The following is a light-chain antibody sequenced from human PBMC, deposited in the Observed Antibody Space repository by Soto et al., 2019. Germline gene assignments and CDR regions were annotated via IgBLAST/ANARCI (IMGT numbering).Light chain of an antibody. Sequence: QSVLTQPASVSGSPGQSITISCTGTSSDVGGYNYVSWYQQHPGKAPKLMIYDVSNRPSGVSNRFSGSKSVNTASLTISGLQAEDEADYYCSSYTSSSTLWVFGGGTKLHVL. CDR3: SSYTSSSTLWV. J-gene: IGLJ3*02. V-gene: IGLV2-14*01. CDR1: SSDVGGYNY. CDR2: DVS.